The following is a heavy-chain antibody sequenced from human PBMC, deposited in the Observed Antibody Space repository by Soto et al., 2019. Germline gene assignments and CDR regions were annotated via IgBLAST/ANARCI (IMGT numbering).Heavy chain of an antibody. D-gene: IGHD3-9*01. CDR2: IYYSGST. V-gene: IGHV4-31*03. CDR1: GGSISSGGYY. CDR3: ASHPYDILTGSLEFDY. J-gene: IGHJ4*02. Sequence: TLSLTCTVSGGSISSGGYYWSWIRQHPGKGLEWIGYIYYSGSTYYNTSLKSRVTISVDTSKNQFSLKLSSVTAADTAVYFCASHPYDILTGSLEFDYWGQGTLVTVSS.